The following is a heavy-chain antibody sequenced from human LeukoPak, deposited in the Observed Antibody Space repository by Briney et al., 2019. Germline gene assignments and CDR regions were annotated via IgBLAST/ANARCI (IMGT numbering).Heavy chain of an antibody. CDR3: AKVEGGFYYYYGMDV. V-gene: IGHV3-30*18. D-gene: IGHD3-16*01. CDR2: ISYDGSNK. Sequence: AGGSLRLSCAASGFTFSSYGMHWVRQAPGKGLEWVAVISYDGSNKYYADSVKGRFTISRDNSKNTLYLQMNSLRAEDTAVYYCAKVEGGFYYYYGMDVWGQGTTVTVSS. J-gene: IGHJ6*02. CDR1: GFTFSSYG.